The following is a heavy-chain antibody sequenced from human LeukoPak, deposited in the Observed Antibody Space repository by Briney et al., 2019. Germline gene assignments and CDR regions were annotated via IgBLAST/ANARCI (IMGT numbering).Heavy chain of an antibody. Sequence: SGGSLRLSCTASGFTFSSYWKSWVRQAPGKGLQWVANIKQDGSEKYYVDSVKGRFTISRDNAKNSLSLQMNSLRAEDTAVYYCASIYYYDSSGYSPLGYWGQGTLVTVSS. J-gene: IGHJ4*02. D-gene: IGHD3-22*01. V-gene: IGHV3-7*01. CDR1: GFTFSSYW. CDR2: IKQDGSEK. CDR3: ASIYYYDSSGYSPLGY.